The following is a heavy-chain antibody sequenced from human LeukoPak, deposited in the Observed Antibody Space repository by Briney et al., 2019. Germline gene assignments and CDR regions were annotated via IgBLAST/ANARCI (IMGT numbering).Heavy chain of an antibody. V-gene: IGHV3-7*01. Sequence: PGGSLRLSCAASGFTFSNYWMSWVRQVPGKGLEWVANIKEDGSEKYYVDSMKGRFTISRDNSKNTLYLQMNSLRAEDTAVYYCARVSSWYRGAFDIWGQGTMVTVSS. J-gene: IGHJ3*02. CDR2: IKEDGSEK. CDR1: GFTFSNYW. CDR3: ARVSSWYRGAFDI. D-gene: IGHD6-13*01.